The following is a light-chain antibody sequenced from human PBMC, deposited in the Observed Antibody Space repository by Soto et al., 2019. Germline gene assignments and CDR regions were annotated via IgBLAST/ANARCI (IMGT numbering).Light chain of an antibody. V-gene: IGLV2-14*01. CDR3: SSYTSSSTLYV. Sequence: QSALTQPASVSGSPGQSITISCTGTSSDVGGYNYVSWYQQHPGKAPKLMIYDVSNRPSGVSNRFSGSKSGNTASLTISGLQAEDEADYYCSSYTSSSTLYVFGTGYKVTVL. CDR2: DVS. J-gene: IGLJ1*01. CDR1: SSDVGGYNY.